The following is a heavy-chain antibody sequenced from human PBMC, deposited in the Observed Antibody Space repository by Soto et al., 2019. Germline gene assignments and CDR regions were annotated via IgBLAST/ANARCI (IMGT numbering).Heavy chain of an antibody. J-gene: IGHJ5*02. CDR1: GGSFSGYY. CDR3: ARGGRRIPYSSSWYIFDSRNWFDP. V-gene: IGHV4-34*01. D-gene: IGHD6-13*01. Sequence: PSETLSLTCAVYGGSFSGYYWSWIRQPPGKGLEWIGEINHSGSTNYNPSLKSRVTISVDTSKNQFSLKLSSVTAADTAVYYCARGGRRIPYSSSWYIFDSRNWFDPWGQGTLVTVSS. CDR2: INHSGST.